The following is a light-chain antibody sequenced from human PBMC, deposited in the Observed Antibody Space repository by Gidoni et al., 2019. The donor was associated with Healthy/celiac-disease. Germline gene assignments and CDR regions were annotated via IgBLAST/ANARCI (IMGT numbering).Light chain of an antibody. V-gene: IGKV3-15*01. Sequence: EIVMTQSPATLSVSPGERATLSCRASQSVSSNLAWYQQKPGQAPRLLIYGASTRATGIPARFSGSGSGTEFTLTISSLQSEDFAVYYCQQYNNWPLFTFXXXTKVDIK. J-gene: IGKJ3*01. CDR3: QQYNNWPLFT. CDR2: GAS. CDR1: QSVSSN.